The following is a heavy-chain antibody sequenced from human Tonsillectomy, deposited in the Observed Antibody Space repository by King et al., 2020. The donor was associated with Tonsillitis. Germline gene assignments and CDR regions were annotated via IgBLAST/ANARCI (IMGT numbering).Heavy chain of an antibody. CDR1: GFTFSDYA. J-gene: IGHJ4*02. Sequence: VQLVESGGGVVQPGRPLRLSCAASGFTFSDYAMHWVRQAPGKGLQWVAVISNDGTNKYYADSVKGRFTISRDNSKNSLYLQMNSLRAEDTSVYFCANYYDSSSYSGFDYWGQGTLVSVSS. CDR2: ISNDGTNK. CDR3: ANYYDSSSYSGFDY. D-gene: IGHD3-22*01. V-gene: IGHV3-30-3*01.